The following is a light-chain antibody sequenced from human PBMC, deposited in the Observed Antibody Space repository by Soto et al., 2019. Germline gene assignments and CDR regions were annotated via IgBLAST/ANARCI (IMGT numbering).Light chain of an antibody. CDR1: QSVSRY. CDR2: DAS. Sequence: EIVLTQSPVTLSLSPGERATLSCRASQSVSRYLAWYQQKPGQPPRLLIYDASKRATGVPARFSGSGSGKDFYLAISSLEPEDFAVSYCHSRSDWPLPFGGGTDVEI. V-gene: IGKV3-11*01. CDR3: HSRSDWPLP. J-gene: IGKJ4*01.